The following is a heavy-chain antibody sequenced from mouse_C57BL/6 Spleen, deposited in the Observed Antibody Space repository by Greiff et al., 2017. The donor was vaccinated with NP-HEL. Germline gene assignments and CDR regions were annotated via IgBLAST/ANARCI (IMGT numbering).Heavy chain of an antibody. V-gene: IGHV5-15*01. D-gene: IGHD1-1*01. CDR3: ARNYGSSYYFDY. Sequence: EVKLMESGGGLVQPGGSLKLSCAASGFTFSDYGMAWVRQAPRKGPEWVAFISNLAYSIYYADTVTGRFTISRENAKNTLYLEMSSLRSEDTAMYYCARNYGSSYYFDYWGQGTTLTVSS. CDR1: GFTFSDYG. CDR2: ISNLAYSI. J-gene: IGHJ2*01.